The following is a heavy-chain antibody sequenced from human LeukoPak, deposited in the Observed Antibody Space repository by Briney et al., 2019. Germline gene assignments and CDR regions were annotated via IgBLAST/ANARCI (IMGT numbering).Heavy chain of an antibody. CDR3: AKDSGYSSGFDY. V-gene: IGHV3-9*01. Sequence: GGSLRLSCAASGFTFDDYAMQWVRQAPGKGLEWVSGISWNSGSIGYADSVKGRFTISRDNAKNSLYLQMNSLRAEDTALYYCAKDSGYSSGFDYWGQGTLVTVSS. CDR2: ISWNSGSI. D-gene: IGHD6-19*01. J-gene: IGHJ4*02. CDR1: GFTFDDYA.